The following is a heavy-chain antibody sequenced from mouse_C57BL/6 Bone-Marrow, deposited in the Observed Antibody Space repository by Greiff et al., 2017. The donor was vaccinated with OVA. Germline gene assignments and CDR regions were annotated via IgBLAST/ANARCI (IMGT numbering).Heavy chain of an antibody. CDR3: ARYPYYYGSSYAMDY. CDR1: GYTFTSYW. Sequence: VQLQQPGAELVKPGASVKLSCKASGYTFTSYWMQWVKQRPGQGLEWIGEIDPSDSYTNYNQKFKGKATLTVDTSSSTAYMQLSSLTSEDSAVYYCARYPYYYGSSYAMDYWGQGTSVTVSS. J-gene: IGHJ4*01. CDR2: IDPSDSYT. D-gene: IGHD1-1*01. V-gene: IGHV1-50*01.